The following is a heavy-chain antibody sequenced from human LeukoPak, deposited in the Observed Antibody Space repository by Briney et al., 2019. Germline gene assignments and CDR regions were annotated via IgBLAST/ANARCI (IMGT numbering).Heavy chain of an antibody. CDR3: AKDLGAYDSSGYYYN. D-gene: IGHD3-22*01. J-gene: IGHJ4*02. Sequence: GGSLRLSCAASGFTFSSYAMSWGRQAPGEGLEWGSGISGSGGGTSYADSVKGRFTISRDNSKNTLYLQMNSLRPEDTAVYYCAKDLGAYDSSGYYYNWGQGTLVTVSS. V-gene: IGHV3-23*01. CDR2: ISGSGGGT. CDR1: GFTFSSYA.